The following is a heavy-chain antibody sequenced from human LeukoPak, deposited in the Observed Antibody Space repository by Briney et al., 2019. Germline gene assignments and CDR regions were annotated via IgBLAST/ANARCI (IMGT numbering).Heavy chain of an antibody. CDR2: INPSGGST. J-gene: IGHJ4*02. D-gene: IGHD3-22*01. Sequence: ASVKVSCKASGYTFSSYYMHWVRQAPGQGLEWMGIINPSGGSTKYAQKLQGRVTMTSDTSTSTVYMELSSLRSEDTAVYYCARDDSSGPPVYWGQGTLVTVSS. CDR3: ARDDSSGPPVY. CDR1: GYTFSSYY. V-gene: IGHV1-46*01.